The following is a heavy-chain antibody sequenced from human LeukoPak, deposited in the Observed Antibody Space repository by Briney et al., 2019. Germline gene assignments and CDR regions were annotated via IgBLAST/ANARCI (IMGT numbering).Heavy chain of an antibody. D-gene: IGHD4-11*01. V-gene: IGHV1-46*01. CDR2: INPSGGST. J-gene: IGHJ4*02. Sequence: ASVKVSCKASGHTFTSYYMHWVRQAPGQGLEWMGIINPSGGSTSYAQKFQGRVTMTRDMSTSTVYMELSSLRSEDTAVYSCARDRNLWPFDYWGQGTLVTVSS. CDR3: ARDRNLWPFDY. CDR1: GHTFTSYY.